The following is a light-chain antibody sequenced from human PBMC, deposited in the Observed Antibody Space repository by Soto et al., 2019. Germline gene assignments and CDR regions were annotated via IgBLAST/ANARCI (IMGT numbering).Light chain of an antibody. V-gene: IGKV3-15*01. CDR3: QQYNNWPRT. CDR1: QSVSSN. Sequence: EIVMTQSPATLSVSPGERATLSCRASQSVSSNLAWYRQKPGQAPNLLIYGASTRATGIPARFSGSGSGTEFTLTISSLQSEDFAVYYCQQYNNWPRTFGQGTKVEIK. CDR2: GAS. J-gene: IGKJ1*01.